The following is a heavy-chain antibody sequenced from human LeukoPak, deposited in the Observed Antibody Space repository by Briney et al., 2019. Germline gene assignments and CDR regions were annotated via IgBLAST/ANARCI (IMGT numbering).Heavy chain of an antibody. D-gene: IGHD3-22*01. CDR1: GGSFSGYY. Sequence: SETLSLTCVVYGGSFSGYYWSWIRQPPGKGLEWIGEINHSGSTNYNPSLKSRVTISVDTSKNQFSLKLSSVTAADTAVYYCARNSHYYDSSGFNYWGQGTLVTVSS. J-gene: IGHJ4*02. V-gene: IGHV4-34*01. CDR2: INHSGST. CDR3: ARNSHYYDSSGFNY.